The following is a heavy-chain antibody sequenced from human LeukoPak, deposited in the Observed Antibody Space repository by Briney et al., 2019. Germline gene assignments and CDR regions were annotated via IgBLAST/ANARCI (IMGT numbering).Heavy chain of an antibody. V-gene: IGHV3-33*01. CDR3: ARDWKAWEPNGAFDI. CDR1: GFTFSSYG. Sequence: AGRSLRLSRAASGFTFSSYGMHWVRQAPGKGLEWVAVIWYDGSNKYYADSVKGRFTISRDNSKNTLYLQMNSLRAEDTAVYYCARDWKAWEPNGAFDIWGQGTMVTVPS. J-gene: IGHJ3*02. D-gene: IGHD1-26*01. CDR2: IWYDGSNK.